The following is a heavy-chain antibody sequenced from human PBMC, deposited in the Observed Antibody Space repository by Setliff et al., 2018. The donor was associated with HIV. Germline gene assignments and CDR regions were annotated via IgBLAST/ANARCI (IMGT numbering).Heavy chain of an antibody. V-gene: IGHV4-59*02. CDR2: VSYSGTTMYN. CDR3: ARGPPFAY. CDR1: GGSVDGYY. Sequence: SETLSLTCTVSGGSVDGYYWSWIRQSPGKGLEWIGDVSYSGTTMYNNYNPSPESRVTISEDTSRHQFSLKLTSVTADDAGIYYCARGPPFAYWGQGLLVTVSS. J-gene: IGHJ4*02.